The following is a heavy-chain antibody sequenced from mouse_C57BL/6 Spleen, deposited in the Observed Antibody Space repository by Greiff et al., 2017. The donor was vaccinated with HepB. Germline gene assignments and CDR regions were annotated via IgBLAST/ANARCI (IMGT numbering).Heavy chain of an antibody. J-gene: IGHJ3*01. CDR1: GYTFTSYW. D-gene: IGHD3-2*02. V-gene: IGHV1-50*01. CDR3: AIDNSGYRCFAY. CDR2: IDPSDSYT. Sequence: QVQLQQPGAELVKPGASVKLSCKASGYTFTSYWMQWVKQRPGQGLEWIGEIDPSDSYTNYNQKFKGKAKLTVDTSSSTAYMQLSSLTSEDSAVYYCAIDNSGYRCFAYWGQGTLVTVSA.